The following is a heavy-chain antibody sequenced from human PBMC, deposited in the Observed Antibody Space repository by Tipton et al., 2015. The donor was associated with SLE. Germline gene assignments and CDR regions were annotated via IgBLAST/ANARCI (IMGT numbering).Heavy chain of an antibody. CDR2: IYYSGST. CDR1: GGSFSGYY. J-gene: IGHJ3*02. D-gene: IGHD2-21*02. V-gene: IGHV4-34*01. CDR3: ARRDAFGAFDI. Sequence: TLSLTCAVYGGSFSGYYWSWIRQPPGKGPEWIGSIYYSGSTYYSPPLKSRLTIFADTSNNQFSLKLSSVTAADTAVYYCARRDAFGAFDIWGQGTMVTVSS.